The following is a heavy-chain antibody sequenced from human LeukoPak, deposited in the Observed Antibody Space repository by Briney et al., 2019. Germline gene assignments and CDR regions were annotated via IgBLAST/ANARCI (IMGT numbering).Heavy chain of an antibody. CDR1: GFTFDDYG. J-gene: IGHJ4*02. Sequence: GGSLRLSCAASGFTFDDYGMSWVRQAPGKGLEWVSGINWNGGSTGYADSVKGRFTISRDNAKNSLYLQMNSLRAEDTALYYCAKDSGSGYGVGGGYFDYWGQGTLVTVSS. V-gene: IGHV3-20*04. D-gene: IGHD5-12*01. CDR3: AKDSGSGYGVGGGYFDY. CDR2: INWNGGST.